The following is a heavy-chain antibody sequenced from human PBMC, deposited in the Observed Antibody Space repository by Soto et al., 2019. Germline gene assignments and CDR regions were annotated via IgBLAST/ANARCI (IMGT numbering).Heavy chain of an antibody. D-gene: IGHD4-17*01. J-gene: IGHJ1*01. CDR2: ISGSGGGT. CDR3: AKVGWNTMTTVTKGYFQH. CDR1: GFTFSSYA. Sequence: EVQLLESGGGLVQPGGSLRLSCAASGFTFSSYAMNWVRQAPGKGLEWVSTISGSGGGTYYADSVKGRFTISSDNSKNTLYLQMNSVRAEDTAVYYCAKVGWNTMTTVTKGYFQHWGQGTLVTVSS. V-gene: IGHV3-23*01.